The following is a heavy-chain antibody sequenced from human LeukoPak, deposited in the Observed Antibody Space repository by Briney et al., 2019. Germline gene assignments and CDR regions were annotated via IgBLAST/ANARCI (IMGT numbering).Heavy chain of an antibody. D-gene: IGHD2-2*01. CDR3: ARGGVHCSSTSCYYDY. CDR1: GYSFTSYW. Sequence: GESLKISCKGSGYSFTSYWIGWVRQMPGKGLEWMGIIYPGDSDTRYSPSFQGQVTISADKSISTAYLQWSSLKASDTAMYYCARGGVHCSSTSCYYDYWGQGTLVTVSS. J-gene: IGHJ4*02. CDR2: IYPGDSDT. V-gene: IGHV5-51*01.